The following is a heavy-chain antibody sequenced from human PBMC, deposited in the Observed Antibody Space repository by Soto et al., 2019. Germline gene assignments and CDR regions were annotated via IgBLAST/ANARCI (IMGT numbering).Heavy chain of an antibody. CDR1: GGSFSGYY. V-gene: IGHV4-34*01. CDR3: ARGQGLLFGWFDP. CDR2: INHSGST. Sequence: PSETLSLTCAVYGGSFSGYYWSWIRQPPGKGLEWIGEINHSGSTNYNPSLKSRVTISVDTSKNQFSLKLSSVTAADTAVYYCARGQGLLFGWFDPWGQGTLVTVSS. D-gene: IGHD2-2*01. J-gene: IGHJ5*02.